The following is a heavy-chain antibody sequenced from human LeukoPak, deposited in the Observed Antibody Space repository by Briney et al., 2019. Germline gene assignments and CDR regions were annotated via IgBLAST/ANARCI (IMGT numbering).Heavy chain of an antibody. CDR2: IYYSGST. CDR1: GGSISSSSYY. J-gene: IGHJ4*02. V-gene: IGHV4-39*07. D-gene: IGHD3-9*01. CDR3: ARQYYDILTGYYGPGPSDY. Sequence: SETLSLTCTVSGGSISSSSYYWGWIRQPPGKGLEWIGSIYYSGSTYYNPSLKSRVTISVDTSKNQFSLKLSSVTAADTAVYYCARQYYDILTGYYGPGPSDYWGQGTLVTVSS.